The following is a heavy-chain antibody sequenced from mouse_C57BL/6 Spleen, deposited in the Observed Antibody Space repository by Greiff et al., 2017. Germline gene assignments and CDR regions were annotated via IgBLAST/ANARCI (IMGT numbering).Heavy chain of an antibody. J-gene: IGHJ4*01. CDR3: ANYDSYAMDY. V-gene: IGHV3-6*01. CDR2: ISYDGSN. CDR1: GYSITSGYY. D-gene: IGHD1-1*02. Sequence: EVQLQQSGPGLVKPSQSLSLTCSVTGYSITSGYYWNWIRQFPGNKLEWMGYISYDGSNNYNPSLKNRISITRDTSKNQFFLKLNSVTTEDTATYYCANYDSYAMDYWGQGTSVTVSS.